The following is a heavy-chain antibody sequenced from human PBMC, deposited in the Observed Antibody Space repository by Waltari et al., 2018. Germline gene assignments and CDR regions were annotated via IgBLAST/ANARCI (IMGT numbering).Heavy chain of an antibody. CDR1: GYSFTSYW. CDR3: ARHRASSSWYNPDY. CDR2: ISPWDSDN. V-gene: IGHV5-51*01. D-gene: IGHD6-13*01. Sequence: EVQLVQSGAEVKKPGESLKISCKGSGYSFTSYWIGWVRQMTGKGLEWMETISPWDSDNRYSPTFQGQVTISADKSISTAYLQWSSLKASDTAMYYCARHRASSSWYNPDYWGQGTLVTVSS. J-gene: IGHJ4*02.